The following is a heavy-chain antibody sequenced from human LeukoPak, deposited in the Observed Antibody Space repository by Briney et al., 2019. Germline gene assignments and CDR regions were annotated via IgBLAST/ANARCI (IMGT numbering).Heavy chain of an antibody. CDR2: IYYSGST. CDR1: AGSISGYY. D-gene: IGHD2-21*02. Sequence: SETLSLTCTVSAGSISGYYWTWIRQPPGKGLEWIGYIYYSGSTNYNPSLKSRVTISVDTSKNQFSLKLSSVTAADTAVYYCARSLAYCGGDCYSEWFDPWGQGTLVTVSS. CDR3: ARSLAYCGGDCYSEWFDP. J-gene: IGHJ5*02. V-gene: IGHV4-59*01.